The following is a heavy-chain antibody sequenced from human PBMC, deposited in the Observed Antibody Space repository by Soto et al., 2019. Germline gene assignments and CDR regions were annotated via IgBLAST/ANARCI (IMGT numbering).Heavy chain of an antibody. CDR2: IDPSDSYT. J-gene: IGHJ4*02. V-gene: IGHV5-10-1*01. D-gene: IGHD3-22*01. CDR3: ASHSYYYSSGTDPDFDY. CDR1: GYSFTSYW. Sequence: GESLKISCKGSGYSFTSYWISWVRQMPGKGLEWMGRIDPSDSYTNYSPSFQGHVTISADKSISTAYLQWSSLKASDTAMYYCASHSYYYSSGTDPDFDYWGQGTLVTVSS.